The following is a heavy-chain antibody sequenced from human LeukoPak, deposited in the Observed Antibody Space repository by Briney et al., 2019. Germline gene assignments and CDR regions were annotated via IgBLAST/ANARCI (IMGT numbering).Heavy chain of an antibody. CDR2: IYSSGST. J-gene: IGHJ4*02. CDR1: GGSFSSYY. CDR3: AREYTSTSGRHFDY. V-gene: IGHV4-4*07. D-gene: IGHD6-6*01. Sequence: PSETLSLTCTVSGGSFSSYYWTWIRQPAGKRLEWIGRIYSSGSTNYNPSLRSRVTISVDKSKNQFSLNLGSVTAADTGVYYCAREYTSTSGRHFDYWGQGTLVTVPS.